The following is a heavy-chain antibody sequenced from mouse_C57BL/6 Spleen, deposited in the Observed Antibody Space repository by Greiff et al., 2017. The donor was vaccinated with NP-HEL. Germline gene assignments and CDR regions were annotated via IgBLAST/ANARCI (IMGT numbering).Heavy chain of an antibody. CDR1: GYTFTDYY. V-gene: IGHV1-26*01. CDR3: ARSYYGSSGY. J-gene: IGHJ2*01. CDR2: INPNNGGT. D-gene: IGHD1-1*01. Sequence: EVQLQQSGPELVKPGASVKISCKASGYTFTDYYMNWVKQSHGKSLEWIGDINPNNGGTSYNQKFKGKATLTVDKSSSTAYMELHSLTSEDSAVYYCARSYYGSSGYWGQGTTLTVSS.